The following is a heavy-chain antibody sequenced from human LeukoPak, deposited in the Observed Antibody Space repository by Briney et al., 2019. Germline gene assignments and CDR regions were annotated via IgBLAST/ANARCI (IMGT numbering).Heavy chain of an antibody. D-gene: IGHD3-22*01. CDR2: ISSSSSYI. V-gene: IGHV3-21*01. Sequence: GGSLRLSCAASGFTFSSYSMNWVRQAPGKGLEWVSSISSSSSYIYYADSVKGRFTISRDNAKNSLYLQINSLRAEDTAVYYCARDLYYDSPPVDYWGQGTLVTVSS. CDR1: GFTFSSYS. J-gene: IGHJ4*02. CDR3: ARDLYYDSPPVDY.